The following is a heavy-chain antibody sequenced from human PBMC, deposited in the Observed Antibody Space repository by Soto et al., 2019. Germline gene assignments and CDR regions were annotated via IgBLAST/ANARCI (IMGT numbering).Heavy chain of an antibody. D-gene: IGHD6-13*01. CDR1: GGSISSGSYY. CDR3: ARRTIAAAGDNWFDH. J-gene: IGHJ5*02. Sequence: PSETLSLTCTVSGGSISSGSYYWGWIRQPPGKGLEWIGSIYYSGSTYYNPSLKSRVTISVDTSKNQFSLKLSSVTAADTAVYYCARRTIAAAGDNWFDHWGQGNLVTVSS. CDR2: IYYSGST. V-gene: IGHV4-39*01.